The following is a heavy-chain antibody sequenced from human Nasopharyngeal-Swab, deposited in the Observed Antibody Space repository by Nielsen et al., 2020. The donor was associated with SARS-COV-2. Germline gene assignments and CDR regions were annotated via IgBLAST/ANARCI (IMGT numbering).Heavy chain of an antibody. J-gene: IGHJ6*02. D-gene: IGHD6-6*01. V-gene: IGHV3-74*01. CDR1: GFTFSSYW. CDR2: INSDGSST. CDR3: VRERESSYGMDV. Sequence: GESLKISCAASGFTFSSYWMHWVRQAPGRGLVWVSRINSDGSSTSYADSVKGRFTISRDNAKNSQSLQMNSLRVEDTAVYYCVRERESSYGMDVWGQGTTVTVSS.